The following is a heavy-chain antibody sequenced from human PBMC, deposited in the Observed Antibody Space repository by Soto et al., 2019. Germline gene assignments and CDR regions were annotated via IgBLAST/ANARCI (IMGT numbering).Heavy chain of an antibody. CDR1: GFTFTRYS. Sequence: GSLRLSFAASGFTFTRYSMNWVRQAPGKGLEWVSSISSTTNYIYYGDSMKGRFTISRDNAKNSLYLEMNSLRVEDTAVYYCARESEDLTSNFDYWGQGTLVTVSS. V-gene: IGHV3-21*06. CDR2: ISSTTNYI. CDR3: ARESEDLTSNFDY. J-gene: IGHJ4*02.